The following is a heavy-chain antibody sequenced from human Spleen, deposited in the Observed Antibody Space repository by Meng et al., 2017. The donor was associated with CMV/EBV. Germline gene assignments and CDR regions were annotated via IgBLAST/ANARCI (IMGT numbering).Heavy chain of an antibody. V-gene: IGHV4-4*02. Sequence: GSLRLSCAVSGGSISSSNWWSWVRQPPGKGLEWIGEIYHSGSTNYNPSLKSRVTISVDKSKNQFPLKLSSVTAADTAVYYCASPNCSSTSCYRYYGMDVWGQGTTVTVSS. CDR2: IYHSGST. D-gene: IGHD2-2*02. CDR1: GGSISSSNW. CDR3: ASPNCSSTSCYRYYGMDV. J-gene: IGHJ6*02.